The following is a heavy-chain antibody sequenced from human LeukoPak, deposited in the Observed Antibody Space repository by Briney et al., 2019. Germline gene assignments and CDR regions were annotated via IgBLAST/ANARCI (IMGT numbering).Heavy chain of an antibody. J-gene: IGHJ6*02. D-gene: IGHD3-10*01. CDR2: ISYSGST. Sequence: RSSETLSLTCTVSGGSISSYYWTWIRQPPGKGLEWLGYISYSGSTNYNPSLKSRVTISVGMSKNQFSLKLSSVTAADTAVYYCARHYYSSGSYYSRSYYYGMDVWGQGTSVTVSS. CDR3: ARHYYSSGSYYSRSYYYGMDV. CDR1: GGSISSYY. V-gene: IGHV4-59*08.